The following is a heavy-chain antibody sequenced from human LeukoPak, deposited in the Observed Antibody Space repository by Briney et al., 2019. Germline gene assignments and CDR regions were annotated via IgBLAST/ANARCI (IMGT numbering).Heavy chain of an antibody. CDR3: GRVSCGGNCYSLIGTFDI. D-gene: IGHD2-15*01. CDR1: GYTFTGYY. J-gene: IGHJ3*02. Sequence: ASVKVSCKASGYTFTGYYMHWVRQAPGQGLEWMGWINPNSGGTNYAQKFQARVTITADESTSTAYMEMSSLRSEDTAVYYCGRVSCGGNCYSLIGTFDIWGQGTMVTVSS. V-gene: IGHV1-2*02. CDR2: INPNSGGT.